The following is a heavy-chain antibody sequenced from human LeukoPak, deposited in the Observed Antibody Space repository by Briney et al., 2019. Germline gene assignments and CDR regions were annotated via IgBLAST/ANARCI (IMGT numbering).Heavy chain of an antibody. CDR3: ARYPLSYSSNWHYYFDY. D-gene: IGHD6-13*01. V-gene: IGHV1-18*01. CDR1: GYTFTSYG. CDR2: ISASNGNT. Sequence: ASVKVSCKASGYTFTSYGISWVRQAPGRGLEWIGWISASNGNTKYAQKVQGRVTMTTDTSTNTAYMELRSLRSDDTALYYCARYPLSYSSNWHYYFDYWGQGTLLTVSS. J-gene: IGHJ4*02.